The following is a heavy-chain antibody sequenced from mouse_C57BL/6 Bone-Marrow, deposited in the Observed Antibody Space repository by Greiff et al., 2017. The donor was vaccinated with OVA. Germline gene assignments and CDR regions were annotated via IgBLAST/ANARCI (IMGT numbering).Heavy chain of an antibody. CDR1: GFTFSDYY. J-gene: IGHJ1*03. CDR2: ISSGGGST. V-gene: IGHV5-12*01. CDR3: ARHNGGGYFDV. Sequence: EVMLVESGGGLVQPGGSLKLSCAASGFTFSDYYMYWVRQTPEKRLEWVAYISSGGGSTYYPDTVKGRFTISRDNAKNTLYLQMSRLKSEDTAMYYCARHNGGGYFDVWGTGTTVTVSS.